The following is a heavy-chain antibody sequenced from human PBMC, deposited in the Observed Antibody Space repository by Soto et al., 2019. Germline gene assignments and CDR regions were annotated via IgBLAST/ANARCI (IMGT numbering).Heavy chain of an antibody. V-gene: IGHV3-33*01. D-gene: IGHD3-10*01. J-gene: IGHJ5*02. CDR1: GFTFSDYA. Sequence: QVQLVESGGGVVQPGWSLRLSCVTSGFTFSDYAMHWFRQAPGKGLEWVAVIRPDGSNRYYADSVKGRFTISRDISKNTLYLQMSSLIADDTAVYFCARVGRPQHLITGFDNWGQGTLVTVSS. CDR2: IRPDGSNR. CDR3: ARVGRPQHLITGFDN.